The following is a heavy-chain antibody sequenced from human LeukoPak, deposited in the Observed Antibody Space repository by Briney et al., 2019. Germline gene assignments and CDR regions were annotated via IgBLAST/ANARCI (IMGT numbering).Heavy chain of an antibody. CDR2: INHSGST. CDR1: GGSFSGYY. Sequence: SETLSLTRAVYGGSFSGYYWSWIRQPPGKGLEWIGEINHSGSTNYNPSLKSRVTISVDTSKNQFSLKLSSVTAADTAVYYCARGSRSSMVRGVLSYGMDVWGQGTTVTVSS. CDR3: ARGSRSSMVRGVLSYGMDV. D-gene: IGHD3-10*01. J-gene: IGHJ6*02. V-gene: IGHV4-34*01.